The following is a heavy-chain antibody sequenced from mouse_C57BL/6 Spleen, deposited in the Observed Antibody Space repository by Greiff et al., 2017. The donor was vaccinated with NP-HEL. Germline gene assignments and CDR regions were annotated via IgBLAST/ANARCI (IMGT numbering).Heavy chain of an antibody. V-gene: IGHV1-80*01. CDR3: ARGGYPYYFDY. CDR1: GYAFSSYW. Sequence: VMLVESGAELVKPGASVKISCKASGYAFSSYWMNWVKQRPGKGLEWIGQIYPGDGDTNYNGKFKGKATLTADKSSSTAYMQLSSLTSEDSAVYFCARGGYPYYFDYWGQGTTLTVSS. J-gene: IGHJ2*01. D-gene: IGHD2-2*01. CDR2: IYPGDGDT.